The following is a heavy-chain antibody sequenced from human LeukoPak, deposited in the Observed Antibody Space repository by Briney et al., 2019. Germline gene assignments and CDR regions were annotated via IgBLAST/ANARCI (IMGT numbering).Heavy chain of an antibody. Sequence: GGSLRLSCAASGFTFSSYSMNWVRQAPGKGLEWVSYITSSSSNIYYADSVKGRFTISRDNSKNTLYLQMNSLRAEDTAVYYCAKSRAVAGAHTTNYMDVWGKGTTVTVSS. CDR3: AKSRAVAGAHTTNYMDV. V-gene: IGHV3-48*01. CDR1: GFTFSSYS. D-gene: IGHD6-19*01. CDR2: ITSSSSNI. J-gene: IGHJ6*03.